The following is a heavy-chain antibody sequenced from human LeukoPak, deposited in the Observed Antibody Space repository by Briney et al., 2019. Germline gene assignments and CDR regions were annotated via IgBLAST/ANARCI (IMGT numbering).Heavy chain of an antibody. Sequence: SETLSLTCTVSGGSVSNYYWSWIRQSPGKGLEWIGYIYYTETSYNPSLKSRVTISADTSKNQFSLKLSSVTAADTAVYYCARTTEGGYSYGYFYYYYMDVWGKGTTVTISS. CDR3: ARTTEGGYSYGYFYYYYMDV. CDR2: IYYTET. J-gene: IGHJ6*03. D-gene: IGHD5-18*01. V-gene: IGHV4-59*02. CDR1: GGSVSNYY.